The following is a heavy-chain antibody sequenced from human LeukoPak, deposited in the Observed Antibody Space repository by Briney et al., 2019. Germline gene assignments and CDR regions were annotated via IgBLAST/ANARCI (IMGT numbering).Heavy chain of an antibody. CDR3: ARGPLGSSSWYFLDPYFDY. D-gene: IGHD6-13*01. CDR2: INPSGGST. V-gene: IGHV1-46*01. Sequence: ASVKVSCTASGYTFTSYYMHWVRHAPGQGLEWMGIINPSGGSTSYAQNFQGRVTMTRDTSTSTVYMELSSLRSEDTAVYYGARGPLGSSSWYFLDPYFDYWGQGTLVTVSS. J-gene: IGHJ4*02. CDR1: GYTFTSYY.